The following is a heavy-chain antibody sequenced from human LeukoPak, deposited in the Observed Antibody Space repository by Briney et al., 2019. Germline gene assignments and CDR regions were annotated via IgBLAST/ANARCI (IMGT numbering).Heavy chain of an antibody. J-gene: IGHJ4*02. CDR3: ARAYYDILTGYYRAFDY. CDR1: GYSFTSYW. Sequence: KPGESLKISCKGSGYSFTSYWIGWVRQMPGKGLEWMGIIYPGDSDTRYSPSFQGQVTISADKSISTAYLQWSSLKASDTAMYYCARAYYDILTGYYRAFDYWGQGTLVTVSS. CDR2: IYPGDSDT. V-gene: IGHV5-51*03. D-gene: IGHD3-9*01.